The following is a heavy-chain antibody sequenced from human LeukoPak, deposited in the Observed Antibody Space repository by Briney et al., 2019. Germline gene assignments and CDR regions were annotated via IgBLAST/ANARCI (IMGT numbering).Heavy chain of an antibody. D-gene: IGHD3-22*01. Sequence: GGSLRLSCAASGFTFNGYWMSWVRQAPGKGLEWVANIKQDGSDKYYVDSVKGRFTISGDNAKNSLYLQMDSLRAEDTAVYYCARAHSSGYFWAYYFDYWGHGTLVTVSS. J-gene: IGHJ4*01. CDR2: IKQDGSDK. CDR3: ARAHSSGYFWAYYFDY. V-gene: IGHV3-7*03. CDR1: GFTFNGYW.